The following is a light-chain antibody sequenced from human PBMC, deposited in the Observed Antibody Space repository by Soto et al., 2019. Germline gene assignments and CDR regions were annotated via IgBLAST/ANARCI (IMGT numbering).Light chain of an antibody. V-gene: IGKV3-20*01. CDR2: GAS. CDR3: QQYGSSRYT. CDR1: QSVSSRN. J-gene: IGKJ2*01. Sequence: EIVLTQSPGTLSLSPGDRATLSCRASQSVSSRNLAWYQQKPGQAPRLLIFGASSRATGIPDRFSGSGSGTDFTLTISILEPEDFAVYYCQQYGSSRYTFGQGTKLEIK.